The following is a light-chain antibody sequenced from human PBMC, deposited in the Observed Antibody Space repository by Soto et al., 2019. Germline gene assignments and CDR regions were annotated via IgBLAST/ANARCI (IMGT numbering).Light chain of an antibody. CDR1: QTIDNF. CDR3: QQSYNTPRT. J-gene: IGKJ2*02. Sequence: DILMTQSPSSLSASVGDRVTITCRTSQTIDNFLNWHQHHPGKAPRLLISTASSLQSGVTSRFSGSGFGTEFTLTINGLQPEDSATYYCQQSYNTPRTFGPGTRLEIK. V-gene: IGKV1-39*01. CDR2: TAS.